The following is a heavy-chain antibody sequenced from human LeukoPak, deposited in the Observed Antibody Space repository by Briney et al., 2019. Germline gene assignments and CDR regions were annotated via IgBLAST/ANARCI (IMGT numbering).Heavy chain of an antibody. Sequence: SETLSLTCTVSGGSISSYYWSWIRQPAGKGLEWIGRIYTSGSTNYNPSLKSRVTISVDTSKNQFSLKLSSVTAADTAVYYCARDTYGSGSSTFDPWGQGTLVTVSS. J-gene: IGHJ5*02. CDR3: ARDTYGSGSSTFDP. D-gene: IGHD3-10*01. V-gene: IGHV4-4*07. CDR2: IYTSGST. CDR1: GGSISSYY.